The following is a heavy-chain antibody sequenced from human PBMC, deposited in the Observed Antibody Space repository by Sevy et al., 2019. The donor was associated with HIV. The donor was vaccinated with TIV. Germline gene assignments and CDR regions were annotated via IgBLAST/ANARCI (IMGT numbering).Heavy chain of an antibody. D-gene: IGHD3-22*01. CDR3: ARMQLLRYYDSSGYYYTGLGAFDI. CDR2: IKQDGSEK. CDR1: GFTFSSYW. Sequence: AGGSLRLSCAASGFTFSSYWMSWVRQAPGKGLEWVANIKQDGSEKYYVESVKGRFTISRDNAKNSLYLQMNSLRAEDTAVYYCARMQLLRYYDSSGYYYTGLGAFDIWGQGTMVTVSS. V-gene: IGHV3-7*01. J-gene: IGHJ3*02.